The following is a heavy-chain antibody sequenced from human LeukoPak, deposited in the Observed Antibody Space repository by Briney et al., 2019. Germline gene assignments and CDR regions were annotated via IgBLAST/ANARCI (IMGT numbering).Heavy chain of an antibody. CDR2: ISSSSSYI. J-gene: IGHJ3*02. CDR3: ARARTYYDYVWGSYRYISDAFDI. CDR1: GFTFSSYS. V-gene: IGHV3-21*01. Sequence: PGGSLRLSCAASGFTFSSYSMNWVRQAPGKGLEWVSSISSSSSYIYYADSVKGRFTISRDNAKNSLYLQMNSLRAEDTAVYYCARARTYYDYVWGSYRYISDAFDIWGQGTMVTVSS. D-gene: IGHD3-16*02.